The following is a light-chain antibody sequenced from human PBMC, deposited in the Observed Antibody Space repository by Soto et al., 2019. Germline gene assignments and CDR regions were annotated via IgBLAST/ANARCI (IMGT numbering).Light chain of an antibody. V-gene: IGKV4-1*01. CDR1: QSVLYSSNNKNY. Sequence: DIVMTQSPDSLAVSLGERATINCKSSQSVLYSSNNKNYLAWYQQKPGQPPKLLIYWASTRESGVPDRFSGSGSGTDFTLPITSLQAEDVEFYYGQQYYSPLSYTFGQGTKREIK. J-gene: IGKJ2*01. CDR3: QQYYSPLSYT. CDR2: WAS.